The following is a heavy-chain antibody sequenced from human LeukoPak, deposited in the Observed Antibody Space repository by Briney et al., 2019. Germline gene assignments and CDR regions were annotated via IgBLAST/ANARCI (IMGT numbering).Heavy chain of an antibody. Sequence: SETLSLTCTVSGGSISSYYWSWIRQPPGKGLEWIGYIYYSGSTNYNPSLKSRVTISVDTSKNQFSLKLSSVTAADTAVYYCARVAPRERLFSTHYYGSGTSWFDPWGQGTLVTVSS. CDR2: IYYSGST. J-gene: IGHJ5*02. D-gene: IGHD3-10*01. CDR3: ARVAPRERLFSTHYYGSGTSWFDP. V-gene: IGHV4-59*01. CDR1: GGSISSYY.